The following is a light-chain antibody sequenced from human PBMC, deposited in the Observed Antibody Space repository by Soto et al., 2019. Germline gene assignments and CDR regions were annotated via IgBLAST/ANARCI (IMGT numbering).Light chain of an antibody. Sequence: DIQLTQSPSFLSASVGDKVTITCRASQGINNYLAWFQQKPGKAPKLVIYDASTLQSGVPSRFSGSGSGTEFALTISSLQPEDFATYFCQQLSNYPYTFGQGTKLEIK. CDR3: QQLSNYPYT. V-gene: IGKV1-9*01. CDR2: DAS. J-gene: IGKJ2*01. CDR1: QGINNY.